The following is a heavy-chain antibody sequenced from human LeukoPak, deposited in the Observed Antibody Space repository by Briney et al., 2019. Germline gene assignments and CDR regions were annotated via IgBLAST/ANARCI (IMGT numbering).Heavy chain of an antibody. J-gene: IGHJ1*01. CDR2: IKTKLDGGTK. CDR1: GITFTNAW. CDR3: TTGSKFYAFWSGFYFGH. V-gene: IGHV3-15*01. Sequence: PGGSLRLSCAASGITFTNAWMNWVRQAPGKGLEWVGRIKTKLDGGTKDYAAAVEGRFTIARDDSKNTVYLEMNGLKAEDTAVYYCTTGSKFYAFWSGFYFGHWGQGTRVAVSS. D-gene: IGHD3/OR15-3a*01.